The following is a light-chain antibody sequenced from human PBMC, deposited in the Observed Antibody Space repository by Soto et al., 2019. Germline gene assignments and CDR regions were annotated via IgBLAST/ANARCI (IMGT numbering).Light chain of an antibody. CDR2: SND. CDR1: SSNIGSKI. Sequence: QSVLTQPPSASGTPGQRVTISCSGSSSNIGSKIVNWYQHLPGTAPKPLIYSNDQRPSGVPDRFSGSKSGTSASLAISGLQSDDVADYFCATWDDSLNGRVFGGGTKLTVL. V-gene: IGLV1-44*01. CDR3: ATWDDSLNGRV. J-gene: IGLJ3*02.